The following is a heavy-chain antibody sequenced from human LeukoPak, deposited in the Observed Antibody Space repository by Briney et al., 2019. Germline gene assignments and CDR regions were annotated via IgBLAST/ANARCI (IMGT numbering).Heavy chain of an antibody. V-gene: IGHV1-2*02. Sequence: ASVKVSCKASGYTFTGYYMHWVRQAPGQGLEWMGWINPNSGGTNYAQKFQGRVTMTRDTSISTAYMELSRLRSDDTAVYYCARGTPYCSSTSCYALTFDIWGQGTMVTVSS. J-gene: IGHJ3*02. CDR2: INPNSGGT. CDR1: GYTFTGYY. CDR3: ARGTPYCSSTSCYALTFDI. D-gene: IGHD2-2*01.